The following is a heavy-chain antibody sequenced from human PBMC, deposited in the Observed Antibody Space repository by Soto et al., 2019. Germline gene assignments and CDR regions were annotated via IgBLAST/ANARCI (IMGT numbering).Heavy chain of an antibody. CDR3: ARGQRFSDWFDP. CDR2: IYSSGNT. J-gene: IGHJ5*02. D-gene: IGHD3-3*01. CDR1: GGSINSADYY. V-gene: IGHV4-61*02. Sequence: SETLSLTCTVSGGSINSADYYWSWVRQPPGKGLEWIGRIYSSGNTNFNPSLQSRVTISIDTSNNQFSLRLTSVTAADTAVYYCARGQRFSDWFDPWGQGTLVTV.